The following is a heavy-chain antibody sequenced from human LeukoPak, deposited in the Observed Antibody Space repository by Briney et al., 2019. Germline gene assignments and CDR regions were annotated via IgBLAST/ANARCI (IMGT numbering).Heavy chain of an antibody. CDR2: IIPILGIA. CDR1: GGTFISYT. Sequence: SVKVSCKASGGTFISYTIRWVRQAPGQGREGMGRIIPILGIANYAQKFQGRVTITADKSTSTDYMELSSLRSEETAVYYCARGYIVVVPAALFDRWGQGTLVTVSS. CDR3: ARGYIVVVPAALFDR. D-gene: IGHD2-2*01. V-gene: IGHV1-69*02. J-gene: IGHJ5*02.